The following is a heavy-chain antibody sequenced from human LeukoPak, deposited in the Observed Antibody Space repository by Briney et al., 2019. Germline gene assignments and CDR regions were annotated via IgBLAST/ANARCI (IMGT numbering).Heavy chain of an antibody. CDR2: LRGDTGDT. CDR3: ARVRGNSCDY. V-gene: IGHV1-2*02. CDR1: GYTVSDYY. J-gene: IGHJ4*02. Sequence: ASVTVSCKTSGYTVSDYYMHWVRQAPGQRLEWMGWLRGDTGDTGSPQKFKGRVTMTRDTATNTAYMQLSRLTYDDTAMYFCARVRGNSCDYWGQGTLVTVSS. D-gene: IGHD6-13*01.